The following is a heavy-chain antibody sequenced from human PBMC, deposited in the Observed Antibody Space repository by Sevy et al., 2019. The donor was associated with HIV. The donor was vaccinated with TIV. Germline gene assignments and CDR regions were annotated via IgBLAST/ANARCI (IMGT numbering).Heavy chain of an antibody. Sequence: GESLKISCAASGFTFSSFGIHWVRQAPGKGLEWVAAIFYDGTTKYYADSVKGRFAISRDNSKNTVYLQMNSLRAEDTAVYSCARESGSDWYFDLWGRGTLVTVSS. CDR3: ARESGSDWYFDL. J-gene: IGHJ2*01. V-gene: IGHV3-33*01. D-gene: IGHD1-26*01. CDR2: IFYDGTTK. CDR1: GFTFSSFG.